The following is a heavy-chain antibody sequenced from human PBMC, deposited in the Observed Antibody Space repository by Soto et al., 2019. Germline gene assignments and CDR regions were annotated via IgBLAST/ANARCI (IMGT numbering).Heavy chain of an antibody. J-gene: IGHJ4*02. Sequence: QVQLVQSGAEVKKPGASVKVSCKASGYTFTSYAMHWVRQAPGQRLEWMGWINAGNGNTKYSQKFQGRVTITRDTXASTAYMELSRLRSEDTAVYYCARGPGGPDGPGDYWGQGTLVIVSA. D-gene: IGHD2-15*01. CDR1: GYTFTSYA. CDR2: INAGNGNT. V-gene: IGHV1-3*01. CDR3: ARGPGGPDGPGDY.